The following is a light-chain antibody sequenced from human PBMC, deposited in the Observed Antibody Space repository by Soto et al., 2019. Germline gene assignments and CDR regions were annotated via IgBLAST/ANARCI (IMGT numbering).Light chain of an antibody. CDR1: QSISSW. CDR2: KAS. V-gene: IGKV1-5*03. J-gene: IGKJ2*01. Sequence: DIQMTQSPSTLSASVGDRVTITCRASQSISSWLAWYQQKPGKAPKLLIYKASSLESVVPSRFSGSGSGTEFTLTISSLQPDDFATYYCQPYNSYSLFGQGTKLEIK. CDR3: QPYNSYSL.